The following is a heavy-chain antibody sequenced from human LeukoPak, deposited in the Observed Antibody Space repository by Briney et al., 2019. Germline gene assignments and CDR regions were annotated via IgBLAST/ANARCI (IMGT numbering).Heavy chain of an antibody. V-gene: IGHV3-23*01. CDR2: ISGSGGAT. CDR1: GFTFTSYA. J-gene: IGHJ4*02. Sequence: GGSLRLSCAASGFTFTSYAMNWVRQAPGKGLEWVAAISGSGGATYYADSVKGRFTISRDNAKNSLYLQMNSLRAEDTAVYYCARAKYDFWSGYPFYFDYWGQGTLVTVSS. CDR3: ARAKYDFWSGYPFYFDY. D-gene: IGHD3-3*01.